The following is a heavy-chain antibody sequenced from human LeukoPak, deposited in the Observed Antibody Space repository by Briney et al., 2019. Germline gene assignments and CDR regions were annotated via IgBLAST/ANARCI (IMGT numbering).Heavy chain of an antibody. V-gene: IGHV1-2*06. CDR2: INPNSGGT. Sequence: GASVKVSCKASGYTFTGYYMHWVRQAPGQGLEWMGRINPNSGGTNYAQKFQGRVTMTRDTSISTAYMELSRLRSDDTAVYYCARDHTRYYYDSSGQHPDYRGQGTLVTVSS. J-gene: IGHJ4*02. CDR1: GYTFTGYY. CDR3: ARDHTRYYYDSSGQHPDY. D-gene: IGHD3-22*01.